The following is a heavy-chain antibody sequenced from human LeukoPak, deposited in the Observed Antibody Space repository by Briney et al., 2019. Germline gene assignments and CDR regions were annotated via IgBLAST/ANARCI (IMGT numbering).Heavy chain of an antibody. CDR2: ISSDGTAT. V-gene: IGHV3-23*01. Sequence: GGSLRLSCAASGFTFGNYGMTWVRQAPGKGLEWVSAISSDGTATYYADSVKGRFTISRDNSRNTLYLQMNSLRGEDTAIYFCAKDPTSPGTHYCDFWGQGTLVTVSS. CDR1: GFTFGNYG. D-gene: IGHD6-13*01. J-gene: IGHJ4*02. CDR3: AKDPTSPGTHYCDF.